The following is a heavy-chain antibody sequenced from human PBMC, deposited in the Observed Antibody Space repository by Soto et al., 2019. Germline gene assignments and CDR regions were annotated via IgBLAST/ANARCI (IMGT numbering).Heavy chain of an antibody. V-gene: IGHV3-20*01. Sequence: PGGSLRLSCAASGFTFDDYGMSWVRQAPGKGLEWVSGINWNGGSTGYADSVKGRFTISRDNAKNSLYLQMNSLRAEDTALYHRARGRVNYYGSGSERYNWFDPWGQGTLVTVSS. CDR1: GFTFDDYG. J-gene: IGHJ5*02. D-gene: IGHD3-10*01. CDR3: ARGRVNYYGSGSERYNWFDP. CDR2: INWNGGST.